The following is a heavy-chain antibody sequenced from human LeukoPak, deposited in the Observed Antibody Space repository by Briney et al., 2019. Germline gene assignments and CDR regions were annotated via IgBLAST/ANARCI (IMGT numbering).Heavy chain of an antibody. Sequence: GAAVKVSCKASGYTFTGYYMHWVRQAPGQGLEWMGGINPNSGAPNCAQKFHGSVTMTRDTSIRTAYMELSGLRSDDTAVYYCAVSIIAPAGTCFHYWGQGTLVTVSS. V-gene: IGHV1-2*02. CDR3: AVSIIAPAGTCFHY. D-gene: IGHD6-13*01. CDR1: GYTFTGYY. J-gene: IGHJ4*02. CDR2: INPNSGAP.